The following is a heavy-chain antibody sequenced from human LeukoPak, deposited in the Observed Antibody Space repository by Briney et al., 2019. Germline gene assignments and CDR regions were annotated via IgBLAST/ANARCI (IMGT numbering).Heavy chain of an antibody. CDR2: ISGSGGST. J-gene: IGHJ4*02. CDR1: GFTFSSYA. V-gene: IGHV3-23*01. Sequence: PGGSLRLSCAASGFTFSSYAMSWVRQAPGKGLEWVSAISGSGGSTYYADSVKGRFTISRDNSKNTLYLQMNSLRAEDTAVYYCAKDILEVQLWAGLDYWGQGTLVTVSS. CDR3: AKDILEVQLWAGLDY. D-gene: IGHD5-18*01.